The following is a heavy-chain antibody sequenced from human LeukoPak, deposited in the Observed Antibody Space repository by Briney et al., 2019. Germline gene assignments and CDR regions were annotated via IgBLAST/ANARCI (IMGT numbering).Heavy chain of an antibody. Sequence: GGSLRLSCAASGFTFSSYSMNWDRQASGKGLEWVSSISSSSSYIYYADSVKGRFTISRDNAKNSLYLQMNSLRAEDTALYYCAKDITRGPYDYVWGSYLDYWGQGTLVTVSS. V-gene: IGHV3-21*04. J-gene: IGHJ4*02. D-gene: IGHD3-16*01. CDR3: AKDITRGPYDYVWGSYLDY. CDR1: GFTFSSYS. CDR2: ISSSSSYI.